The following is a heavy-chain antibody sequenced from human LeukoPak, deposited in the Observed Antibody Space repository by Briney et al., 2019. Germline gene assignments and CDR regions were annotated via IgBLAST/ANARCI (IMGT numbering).Heavy chain of an antibody. D-gene: IGHD2-2*01. CDR2: IYTSGST. J-gene: IGHJ6*03. V-gene: IGHV4-61*02. CDR1: GGSISSGSYY. CDR3: ARVRTIVVVVHYYYYMDV. Sequence: SQTLSLTCTVSGGSISSGSYYWSWIRQPAGKGLEWIGRIYTSGSTNYNPSLKSRVTISVDTSKNHFSLKLSSVTAADTAVYYCARVRTIVVVVHYYYYMDVWGKGTTVTVSS.